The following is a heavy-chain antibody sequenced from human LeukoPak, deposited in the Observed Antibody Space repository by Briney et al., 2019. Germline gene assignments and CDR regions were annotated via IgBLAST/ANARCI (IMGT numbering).Heavy chain of an antibody. CDR3: AHRSIAADPAAVDY. CDR1: GFSLSTSGVG. D-gene: IGHD6-13*01. CDR2: IYWDDDK. V-gene: IGHV2-5*02. J-gene: IGHJ4*02. Sequence: SGPTLVKPTQTLTLTCTFSGFSLSTSGVGVGWIRQPPGKALEWLALIYWDDDKRYSPSLKSRLTITKDTSKNRVVLTMTNMDPVDTATYYCAHRSIAADPAAVDYWGQGTLVTVSS.